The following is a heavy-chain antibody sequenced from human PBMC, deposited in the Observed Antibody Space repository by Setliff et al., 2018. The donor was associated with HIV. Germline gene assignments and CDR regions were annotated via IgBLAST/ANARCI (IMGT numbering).Heavy chain of an antibody. J-gene: IGHJ4*02. Sequence: PSQTLSLTCAISGDSVSSNNAAWNWIRQSPLRGLEWLGRTYYRSKWYFDYAVSVKSRIIINPDTSKNQFSLHLNSVTPEDTAVYYCARGSYGRVLLWGQGTLVTVSS. V-gene: IGHV6-1*01. D-gene: IGHD2-15*01. CDR3: ARGSYGRVLL. CDR1: GDSVSSNNAA. CDR2: TYYRSKWYF.